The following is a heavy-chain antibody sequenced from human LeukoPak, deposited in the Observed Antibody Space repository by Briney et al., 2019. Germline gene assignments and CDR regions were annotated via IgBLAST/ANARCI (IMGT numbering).Heavy chain of an antibody. CDR2: ISSSGSTI. Sequence: GGSLRLSCAASGFTFSSYEMNWVRQAPGLGLEWLSYISSSGSTIYYADSVKGRFTISRDNAKNSLYLQMHSLGAADTALYYYARASGSYNPFDYWGQGTLVTVSS. V-gene: IGHV3-48*03. CDR1: GFTFSSYE. J-gene: IGHJ4*02. CDR3: ARASGSYNPFDY. D-gene: IGHD1-26*01.